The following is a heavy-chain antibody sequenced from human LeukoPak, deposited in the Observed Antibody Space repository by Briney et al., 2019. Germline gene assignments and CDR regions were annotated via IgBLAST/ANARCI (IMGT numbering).Heavy chain of an antibody. V-gene: IGHV1-18*01. CDR2: ISAYNGNT. D-gene: IGHD3-22*01. Sequence: ASVKVSCKASGYTLTSYGISWVRQAPGQGLEWMGWISAYNGNTNYAQKLQGRVTMTTDTSTSTAYMELRSLRSDDTAVYYCARTSLDSSGYYYIYYYYGVDVWGQGTTVTVSS. CDR1: GYTLTSYG. CDR3: ARTSLDSSGYYYIYYYYGVDV. J-gene: IGHJ6*02.